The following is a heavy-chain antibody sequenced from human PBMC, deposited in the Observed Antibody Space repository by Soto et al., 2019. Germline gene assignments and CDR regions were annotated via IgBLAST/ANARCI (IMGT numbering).Heavy chain of an antibody. Sequence: SETLSLTCAVYGGSFSGYYWSWIRQPPGKGLEWIGEINHSGSTNYNPSLKSRVTISVDTSKNQFSLKLSSVTAADTALYYCARALPHAFDIWGQGTMVTVSS. J-gene: IGHJ3*02. CDR2: INHSGST. CDR3: ARALPHAFDI. V-gene: IGHV4-34*01. CDR1: GGSFSGYY.